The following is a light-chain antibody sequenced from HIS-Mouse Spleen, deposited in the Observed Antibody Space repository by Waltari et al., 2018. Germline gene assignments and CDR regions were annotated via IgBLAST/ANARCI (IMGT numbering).Light chain of an antibody. J-gene: IGKJ4*01. Sequence: EIVLTQSPATLSLSPGERATLSCRASQSVSSYLAWYQQKPGQAPRLLIYDASNRATGIPARFSGSGSGTDFTLTISSLEPEDFAVYYCQQRSNWHLTFGGGTKVGIK. V-gene: IGKV3-11*01. CDR1: QSVSSY. CDR2: DAS. CDR3: QQRSNWHLT.